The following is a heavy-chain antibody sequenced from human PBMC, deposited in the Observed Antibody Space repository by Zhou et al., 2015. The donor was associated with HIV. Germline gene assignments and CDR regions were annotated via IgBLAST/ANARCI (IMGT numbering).Heavy chain of an antibody. CDR2: IKSGGTT. J-gene: IGHJ4*02. CDR1: GFTFSNVW. Sequence: EVQLVESGGGLVKPGGSLRLSCAASGFTFSNVWMSWVRQAPGKGLEWVGRIKSGGTTDYGVPVKGRFTISRDDSKDTVYLQMNSLRAEDTAVYYCAREAVAAPFDYWGQGTLVTVSS. CDR3: AREAVAAPFDY. D-gene: IGHD6-13*01. V-gene: IGHV3-15*01.